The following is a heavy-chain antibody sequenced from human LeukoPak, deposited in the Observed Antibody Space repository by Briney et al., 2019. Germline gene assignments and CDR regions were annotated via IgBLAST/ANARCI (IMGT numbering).Heavy chain of an antibody. CDR1: GGSISSSSYY. J-gene: IGHJ4*02. Sequence: SETLSLTCTVSGGSISSSSYYWGWIRQPPGKGLEWIGYIYYSGSTNYNPSLRSRVTISVDTSKNQFSLKLSSVTAADTAVYYCARDRYTAMVRLVFDYWGQGTLVTVSS. CDR2: IYYSGST. V-gene: IGHV4-61*01. D-gene: IGHD5-18*01. CDR3: ARDRYTAMVRLVFDY.